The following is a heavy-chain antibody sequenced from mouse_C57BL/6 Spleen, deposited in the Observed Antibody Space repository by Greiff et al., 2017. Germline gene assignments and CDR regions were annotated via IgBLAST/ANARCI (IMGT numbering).Heavy chain of an antibody. J-gene: IGHJ2*01. V-gene: IGHV1-54*01. D-gene: IGHD1-1*01. CDR2: INPGSGGT. CDR3: ARGVTTVVATNYFDY. CDR1: GYAFTNYL. Sequence: QVQLQQSGAELVRPGTSVKVSCKASGYAFTNYLIEWVKQRPGQGLEWSGVINPGSGGTNYNEKFKGKATLTADKSSSTAYMQLSSLTSEDSAVYFCARGVTTVVATNYFDYWGQVTTLTVSS.